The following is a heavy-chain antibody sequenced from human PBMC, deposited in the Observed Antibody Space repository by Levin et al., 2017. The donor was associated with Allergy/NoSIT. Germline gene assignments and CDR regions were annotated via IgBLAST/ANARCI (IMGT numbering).Heavy chain of an antibody. Sequence: GESLKISCAGSGFTFSDHYMDWVRQAPGKGLEWVGRTSNKVNSYTTAYAASVKVRFTISRDDSSLYLQMNNLKAEDTSVYYCATASYCGGDSYNYYYYAMDVWGQGTTVTVSS. CDR1: GFTFSDHY. V-gene: IGHV3-72*01. J-gene: IGHJ6*02. CDR3: ATASYCGGDSYNYYYYAMDV. CDR2: TSNKVNSYTT. D-gene: IGHD2-21*01.